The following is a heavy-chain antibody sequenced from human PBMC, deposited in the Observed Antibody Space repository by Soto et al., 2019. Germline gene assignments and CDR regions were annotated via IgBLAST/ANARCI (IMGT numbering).Heavy chain of an antibody. CDR1: GCSISSYY. D-gene: IGHD4-17*01. CDR2: IYYSGST. J-gene: IGHJ6*02. V-gene: IGHV4-59*01. Sequence: PSETLSLTCTVSGCSISSYYWSWIRQPPGKGLEWIGYIYYSGSTNYNPSLKSRVTISVDTSKNQFSLKLSSVTAADTAVYYCARDVGHDYGYYSYYYGMDVWGQGTTVTVSS. CDR3: ARDVGHDYGYYSYYYGMDV.